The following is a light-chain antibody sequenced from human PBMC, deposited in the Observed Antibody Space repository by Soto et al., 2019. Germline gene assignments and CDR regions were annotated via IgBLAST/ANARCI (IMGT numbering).Light chain of an antibody. CDR1: SSNIGSNT. J-gene: IGLJ2*01. Sequence: QSALTQPPSASGTPGHRVTISCSGSSSNIGSNTVNWYQQLPGTAPKLVIYSNNQRPSEVPDRFSGSKSGTSASLAISGLQSEDEADYYCVAWDDSMNGYVVFGGGTKVTVL. CDR3: VAWDDSMNGYVV. CDR2: SNN. V-gene: IGLV1-44*01.